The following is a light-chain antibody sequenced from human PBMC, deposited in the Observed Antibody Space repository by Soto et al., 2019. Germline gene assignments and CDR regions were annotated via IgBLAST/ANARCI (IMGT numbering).Light chain of an antibody. J-gene: IGKJ5*01. V-gene: IGKV3-11*01. Sequence: EIVLTQSPATLSLSPGERATLSCRASQSVSSYLAWYKQKPGQAPRLLIYDASNRSTGIPARFSGSGSGTDFTLTISSLEPEDFAVYYCQQRSNRPLFGQGTRLEIK. CDR2: DAS. CDR3: QQRSNRPL. CDR1: QSVSSY.